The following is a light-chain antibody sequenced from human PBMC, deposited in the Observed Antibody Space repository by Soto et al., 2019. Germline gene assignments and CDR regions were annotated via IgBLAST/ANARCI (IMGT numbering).Light chain of an antibody. CDR1: QDISNY. V-gene: IGKV1-33*01. J-gene: IGKJ5*01. CDR3: QQYDNPSIT. Sequence: DIQMTQSPSSLSASVGDRVTITCQASQDISNYLNWYQQKPGKAPKLLIYDASNLGTGVPSRFSGSGSGTAFTFTISSLQPEDIATYYCQQYDNPSITFGQGTRLDIK. CDR2: DAS.